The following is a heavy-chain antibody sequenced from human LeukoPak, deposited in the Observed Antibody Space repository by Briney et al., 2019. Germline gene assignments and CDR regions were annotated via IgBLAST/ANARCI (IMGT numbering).Heavy chain of an antibody. J-gene: IGHJ6*03. CDR2: IKQDGSEK. D-gene: IGHD1-26*01. Sequence: PGGSLRLSCAASGFTVSSDYMSWVRQAPGKGLEWVANIKQDGSEKYYVDSVKGRFTISRDNAKNSLYLQMNSLRAEDTAVYYCARVGGSYFGDYYYYYMDVWGKGTTVTVSS. V-gene: IGHV3-7*01. CDR1: GFTVSSDY. CDR3: ARVGGSYFGDYYYYYMDV.